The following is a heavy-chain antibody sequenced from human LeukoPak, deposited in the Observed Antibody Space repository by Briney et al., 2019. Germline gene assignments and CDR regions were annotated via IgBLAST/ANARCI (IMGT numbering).Heavy chain of an antibody. CDR1: GGSISSSSYY. Sequence: TQSLTCTVSGGSISSSSYYWSWIRQPAGKGLEWIGRIYTSGSTNYNPSLKSRVTMSVDTSKNQFSLKLSSVTAADTAVYYCARDYSGSYYFDYWGQGTLVTVSS. CDR3: ARDYSGSYYFDY. D-gene: IGHD1-26*01. J-gene: IGHJ4*02. V-gene: IGHV4-61*02. CDR2: IYTSGST.